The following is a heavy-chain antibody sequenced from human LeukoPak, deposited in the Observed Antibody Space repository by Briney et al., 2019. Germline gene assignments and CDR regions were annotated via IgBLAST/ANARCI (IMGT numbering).Heavy chain of an antibody. CDR3: AKDYSGYDPTFFDY. J-gene: IGHJ4*02. CDR1: GFTFSSYA. V-gene: IGHV3-23*01. Sequence: GGSLRLSCAASGFTFSSYAMSWVRQAPGKGLEWVSAISGSGGSTYYADSVKGRFTISRGNSKNTLYLQMSSLRAEDTAVYYCAKDYSGYDPTFFDYWGQGTLVTVSS. D-gene: IGHD5-12*01. CDR2: ISGSGGST.